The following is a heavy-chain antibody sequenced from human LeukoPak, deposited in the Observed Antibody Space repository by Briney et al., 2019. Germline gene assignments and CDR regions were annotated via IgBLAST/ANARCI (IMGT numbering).Heavy chain of an antibody. D-gene: IGHD7-27*01. CDR3: TTDSITRDDAYDI. V-gene: IGHV3-15*01. CDR1: GFTFSSYW. Sequence: PGGSLRLSCAASGFTFSSYWMSWVRQAPGKGLEWVGRIKSKIEGGTTDYVAPLKDRFTISRDDSINTLYLQMNSLRTEDTAVYYCTTDSITRDDAYDIWGQGTMVTVSS. CDR2: IKSKIEGGTT. J-gene: IGHJ3*02.